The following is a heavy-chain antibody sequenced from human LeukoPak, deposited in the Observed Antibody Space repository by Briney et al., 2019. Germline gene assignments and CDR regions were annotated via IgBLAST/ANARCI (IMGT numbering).Heavy chain of an antibody. V-gene: IGHV3-30*02. Sequence: GGSLRLSCAASGFTFSSYGMHWVRQAPGKGLEWVAFIRYDGSNKYYADSVKGRFTISRDNSKNTLYLQMNSLRAEDTAVYYCARGALHMYYLDNWGQGTLVTVSS. J-gene: IGHJ4*02. CDR2: IRYDGSNK. D-gene: IGHD2-8*01. CDR3: ARGALHMYYLDN. CDR1: GFTFSSYG.